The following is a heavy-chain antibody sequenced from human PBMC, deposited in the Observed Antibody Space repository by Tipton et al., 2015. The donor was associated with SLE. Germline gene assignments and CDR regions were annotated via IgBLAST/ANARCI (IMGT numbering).Heavy chain of an antibody. CDR1: GYSISSGYY. D-gene: IGHD2-2*01. J-gene: IGHJ4*02. V-gene: IGHV4-38-2*02. CDR2: IYHSGST. CDR3: ARAGYCSSTSCFDY. Sequence: TLSLTCTVSGYSISSGYYWGWIRQPPGKGLEWIGSIYHSGSTYYNPSLKSRVTISVDTSKNQFSLKLSSVTAADTAVYYCARAGYCSSTSCFDYWGQGTLVTVSS.